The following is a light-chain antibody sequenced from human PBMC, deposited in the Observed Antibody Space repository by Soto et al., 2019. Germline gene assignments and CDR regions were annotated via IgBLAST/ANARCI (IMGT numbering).Light chain of an antibody. CDR3: VSYTSDDVRYV. CDR1: SRDIGAYNH. V-gene: IGLV2-14*01. J-gene: IGLJ1*01. CDR2: EVS. Sequence: QSALTQPRSVSGSPGQSVTISCTGTSRDIGAYNHVSWYQQHPGKAPQLIVSEVSHRPSGVSNRFSGSKSGNTASLTISGLQSEDEADYYCVSYTSDDVRYVFGTGTKLTVL.